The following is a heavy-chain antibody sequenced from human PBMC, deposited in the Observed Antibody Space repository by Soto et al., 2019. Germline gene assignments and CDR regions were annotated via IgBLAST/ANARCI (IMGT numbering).Heavy chain of an antibody. Sequence: QVQLVQSEAEVKEPGASVRVSCKASGYTFINFDISWVRQAAGQGLEWLGWMNPGSGTTGYASNFQGRVAMTRDASTGTSHLELSSLTSDDTAVYYCARMASAGTLNWFDPWGQGTLVTVSS. CDR1: GYTFINFD. D-gene: IGHD6-13*01. CDR2: MNPGSGTT. J-gene: IGHJ5*02. V-gene: IGHV1-8*02. CDR3: ARMASAGTLNWFDP.